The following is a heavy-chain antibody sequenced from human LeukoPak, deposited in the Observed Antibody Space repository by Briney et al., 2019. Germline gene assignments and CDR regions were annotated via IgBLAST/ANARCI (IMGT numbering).Heavy chain of an antibody. V-gene: IGHV3-23*01. Sequence: GGSLRLSCAASGFTFSSYAMTWVRQAPGKGLEWVSGISGSGGSTHYTDSVKGRFTISRDNSKNTLYLQMNSLRAEDTAVYYCAKGDWNDDWGQGTLVTVSS. CDR1: GFTFSSYA. D-gene: IGHD1-1*01. J-gene: IGHJ4*02. CDR2: ISGSGGST. CDR3: AKGDWNDD.